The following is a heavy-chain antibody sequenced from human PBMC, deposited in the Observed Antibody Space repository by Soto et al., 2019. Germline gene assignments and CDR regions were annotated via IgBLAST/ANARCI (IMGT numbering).Heavy chain of an antibody. CDR2: IDPSDSYT. Sequence: PGESLKISWKGSGYSFTSYWISWVRQMPGKGLEWMGRIDPSDSYTNYSPSFQGHVTISADKSISTAYLQWSSLKASDTAMYYCASSPEDIVVVPAAPTSPWFDPWGQGTLVTVSS. V-gene: IGHV5-10-1*01. CDR1: GYSFTSYW. CDR3: ASSPEDIVVVPAAPTSPWFDP. D-gene: IGHD2-2*01. J-gene: IGHJ5*02.